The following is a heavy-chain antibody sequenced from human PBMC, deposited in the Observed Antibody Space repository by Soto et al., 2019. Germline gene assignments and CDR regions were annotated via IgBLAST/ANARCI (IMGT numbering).Heavy chain of an antibody. V-gene: IGHV3-48*01. D-gene: IGHD3-10*01. CDR2: ISSSSSTI. J-gene: IGHJ6*03. Sequence: GGSLRLSCAASGFTFSSYSMNWVRQAPGKGLEWVSYISSSSSTIYYADSVKGRFTISRDNAKNSLYLQMNSLRAEDTAVYYCAPYMVRGVTSAPNYYYYYYMDVWGKGTTVTVSS. CDR1: GFTFSSYS. CDR3: APYMVRGVTSAPNYYYYYYMDV.